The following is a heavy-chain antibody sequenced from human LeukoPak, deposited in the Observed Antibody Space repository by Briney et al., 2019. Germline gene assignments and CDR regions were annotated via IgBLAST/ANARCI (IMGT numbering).Heavy chain of an antibody. Sequence: GRSLRLSCAASGFTFSSYGMHWVRQAPGKGLEWVAVISYDGSNKYYADSVKGRFTISRDNSKNTLYLQMNSLRAEDTAVYYCAKTMVRGLLPDYWGQGTLVTVSS. D-gene: IGHD3-10*01. J-gene: IGHJ4*02. V-gene: IGHV3-30*18. CDR2: ISYDGSNK. CDR1: GFTFSSYG. CDR3: AKTMVRGLLPDY.